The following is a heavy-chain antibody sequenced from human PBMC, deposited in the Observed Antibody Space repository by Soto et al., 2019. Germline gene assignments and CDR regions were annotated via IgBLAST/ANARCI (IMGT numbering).Heavy chain of an antibody. D-gene: IGHD6-13*01. CDR3: AILLAAATHNWFDP. CDR2: MNPNSGNT. Sequence: QVQLVQSGAEVKKPGASVKVSCKASGYTFTSYDINWVRQATGQGLEWMGWMNPNSGNTGYAQKFQGRVTMTRNTPISTAYMELSSLRSEERAVYYCAILLAAATHNWFDPWGQGTRVTVSS. J-gene: IGHJ5*02. CDR1: GYTFTSYD. V-gene: IGHV1-8*01.